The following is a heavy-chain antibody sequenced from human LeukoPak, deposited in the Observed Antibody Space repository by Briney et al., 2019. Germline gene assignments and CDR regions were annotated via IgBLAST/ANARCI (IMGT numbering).Heavy chain of an antibody. Sequence: PGGSLRLSCVASGFRFSDYGMGWVRQAPGKGLEWVSVISGSGINTYYADSVKGRFTVSRDDSKNTVFLHMNSLRADDTAVYYCVKDYDPAIVAVPPARGKFYFDYWGQGTLVTVSS. D-gene: IGHD2-2*01. CDR3: VKDYDPAIVAVPPARGKFYFDY. J-gene: IGHJ4*02. CDR1: GFRFSDYG. CDR2: ISGSGINT. V-gene: IGHV3-23*01.